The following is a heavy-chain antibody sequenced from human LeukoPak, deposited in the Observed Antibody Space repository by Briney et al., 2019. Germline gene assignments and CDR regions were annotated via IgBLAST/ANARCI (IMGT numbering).Heavy chain of an antibody. V-gene: IGHV3-23*01. Sequence: GGSVRLSCAASGFTFSSYAMSGVRRAPGKGLEWVSAISGSGGSTYYADSVKGRFPISRDNSKNTLYLQMNSLRAEDTAVYYCAKGYYGDIDAFDIWGQGTMVTVSS. CDR1: GFTFSSYA. CDR3: AKGYYGDIDAFDI. CDR2: ISGSGGST. J-gene: IGHJ3*02. D-gene: IGHD4-17*01.